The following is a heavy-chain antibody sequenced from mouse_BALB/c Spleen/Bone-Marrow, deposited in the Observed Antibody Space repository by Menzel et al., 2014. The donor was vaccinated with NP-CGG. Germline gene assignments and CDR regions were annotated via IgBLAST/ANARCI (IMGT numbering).Heavy chain of an antibody. J-gene: IGHJ4*01. CDR1: GYTFSSYW. CDR3: ARGIDYYAMDY. CDR2: ILPGSGST. V-gene: IGHV1-9*01. Sequence: VKLMESGAELMKPGASVKISCKATGYTFSSYWMEWVKQRPGHGLEWIGEILPGSGSTNYNEKFKGKATFTADTSSNTAYMQLSSLTSEDSAVYYCARGIDYYAMDYWGQGTSVTVSS.